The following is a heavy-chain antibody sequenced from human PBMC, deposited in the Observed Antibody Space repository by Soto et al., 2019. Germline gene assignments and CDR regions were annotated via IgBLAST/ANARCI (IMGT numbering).Heavy chain of an antibody. CDR1: GGSISSDY. Sequence: QVQLQESGPGLVKPSETLSLTCSVSGGSISSDYWSWIRQPPGKGLEWIGYIYYTGSTNYNPSLKSRVTISVDTSKNQFSLNLRSVTAADTAVYYCARALRGVVVGAAREMDVWGQGTTVTVSS. J-gene: IGHJ6*02. CDR2: IYYTGST. V-gene: IGHV4-59*01. CDR3: ARALRGVVVGAAREMDV. D-gene: IGHD2-15*01.